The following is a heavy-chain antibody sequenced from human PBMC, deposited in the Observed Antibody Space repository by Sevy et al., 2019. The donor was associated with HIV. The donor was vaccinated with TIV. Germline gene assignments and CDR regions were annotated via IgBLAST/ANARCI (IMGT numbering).Heavy chain of an antibody. Sequence: GGSLRLSCVASGFTFSNYYMNWVRQAPGKGLEWVSKISSSDSTTYYADSMKGRFTISGDNAKKSLYLQMNNLGAEDTALYYCVRNGGAYDAGVDPWGQGTLVTVSS. CDR1: GFTFSNYY. J-gene: IGHJ5*02. CDR2: ISSSDSTT. D-gene: IGHD3-22*01. CDR3: VRNGGAYDAGVDP. V-gene: IGHV3-48*03.